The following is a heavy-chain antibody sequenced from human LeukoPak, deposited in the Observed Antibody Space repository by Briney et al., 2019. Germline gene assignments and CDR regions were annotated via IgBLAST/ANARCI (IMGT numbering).Heavy chain of an antibody. CDR1: GFTFSSYA. CDR2: ISYDGSNK. V-gene: IGHV3-30*04. D-gene: IGHD2-2*01. J-gene: IGHJ4*02. CDR3: ASLAQDIVVVPDAAFDY. Sequence: GGSLRLSCAASGFTFSSYAMHWVRQAPGKGLEWVAVISYDGSNKYYADSVKGRFTISRDNSKNTLYLQMNSLRVEDTAVYYCASLAQDIVVVPDAAFDYWGQGTLVIVSS.